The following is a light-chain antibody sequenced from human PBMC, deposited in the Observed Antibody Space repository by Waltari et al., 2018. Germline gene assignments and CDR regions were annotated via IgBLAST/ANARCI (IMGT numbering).Light chain of an antibody. J-gene: IGLJ2*01. V-gene: IGLV2-8*01. CDR1: SSDVGGTNY. CDR3: SSYAGSNKLVV. CDR2: EVS. Sequence: QSALTQPPSASGSPGQSVTISCTGTSSDVGGTNYVSWYQHHPGKAPKLMLYEVSKRPSGVPDRFSGSKSGNTASLTVSGLQPEDEADYYCSSYAGSNKLVVFGGGTRLTVL.